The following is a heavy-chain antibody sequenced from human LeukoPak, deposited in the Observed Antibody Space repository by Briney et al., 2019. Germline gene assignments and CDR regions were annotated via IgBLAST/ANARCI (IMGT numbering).Heavy chain of an antibody. J-gene: IGHJ4*02. CDR3: ARGAVYSGIPGPFDY. V-gene: IGHV7-4-1*02. D-gene: IGHD1-26*01. Sequence: GASVKVSCKASGYTFTSYAMNWVRQAPGQGLEWMGWINTNTGNPTYAQGFTGRFVFSLDTSVSTAYLQISSLKAEDTAVHYCARGAVYSGIPGPFDYWGQGTLVTVSS. CDR1: GYTFTSYA. CDR2: INTNTGNP.